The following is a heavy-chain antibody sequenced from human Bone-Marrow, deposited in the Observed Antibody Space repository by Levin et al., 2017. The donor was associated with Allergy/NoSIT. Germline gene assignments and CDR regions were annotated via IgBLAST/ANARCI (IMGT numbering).Heavy chain of an antibody. CDR1: GFTFSSYA. CDR3: VKEGGSIVVVPAAHRSYSFYMDV. CDR2: FSRNGSST. D-gene: IGHD2-2*01. J-gene: IGHJ6*03. Sequence: PGGSLRLSCSGSGFTFSSYAMHWVRQAPGKGLEYVSGFSRNGSSTHYADSVKGRFTISRDNSKNTLYLQMSSLRAEDTAVYYCVKEGGSIVVVPAAHRSYSFYMDVWGKGTTVTVSS. V-gene: IGHV3-64D*06.